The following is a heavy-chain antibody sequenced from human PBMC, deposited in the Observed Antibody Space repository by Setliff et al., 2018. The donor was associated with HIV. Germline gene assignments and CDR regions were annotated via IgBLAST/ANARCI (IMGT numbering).Heavy chain of an antibody. V-gene: IGHV1-2*02. J-gene: IGHJ4*02. CDR3: APTSSSGYFYFDY. Sequence: ASVKVSCKASGYTFTGYYMHWVRQAPGQGLEWMGWINPNSGGTTYAQKFQGRVTMTRDTSINTAFMELSRLRSDDTAVYYCAPTSSSGYFYFDYWGQGTLVTVSS. D-gene: IGHD3-22*01. CDR1: GYTFTGYY. CDR2: INPNSGGT.